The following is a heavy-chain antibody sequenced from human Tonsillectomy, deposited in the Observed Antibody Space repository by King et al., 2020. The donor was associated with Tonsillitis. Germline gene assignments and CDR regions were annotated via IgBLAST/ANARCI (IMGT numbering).Heavy chain of an antibody. D-gene: IGHD2-21*01. Sequence: VQLQESGPGLVKPSQTLSLTCTVSGGSVSSGDYYWSWIRQPPGKGLEWIGYIYYSGSTYYNPSLKSRVTMSVDTSKNQFSLNLSSVTAADTAVYYCASILPGPYNWFDPWGQGTLVTVSS. J-gene: IGHJ5*02. CDR1: GGSVSSGDYY. CDR2: IYYSGST. CDR3: ASILPGPYNWFDP. V-gene: IGHV4-30-4*01.